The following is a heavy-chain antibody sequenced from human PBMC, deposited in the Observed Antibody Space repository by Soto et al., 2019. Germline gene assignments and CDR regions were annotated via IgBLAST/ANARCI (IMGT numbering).Heavy chain of an antibody. J-gene: IGHJ4*02. CDR3: ARGPRITIFGVVNRLDY. V-gene: IGHV4-34*01. Sequence: SETLSLTCAVYGGSFSGYYWSWIRQPPGKGLEWIGEINHSGSTNYNPSLKSRVTISVDTSKDQFSLKLSSVTAADTAVYYCARGPRITIFGVVNRLDYWGQGALVTVSS. CDR2: INHSGST. CDR1: GGSFSGYY. D-gene: IGHD3-3*01.